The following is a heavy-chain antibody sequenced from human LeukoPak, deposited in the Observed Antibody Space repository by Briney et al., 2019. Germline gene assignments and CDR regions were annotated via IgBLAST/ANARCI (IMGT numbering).Heavy chain of an antibody. D-gene: IGHD3-9*01. V-gene: IGHV3-30*18. J-gene: IGHJ4*02. CDR1: GFTFSSYG. Sequence: PGGSLRLSCAASGFTFSSYGMHWVRQAPGKGLEWVAVISYDGSNKYYADSVKGRFTISRDNSKNTLYLQMNSLRAEDTAVYYCAKTFDILTGYHLPETFDYWGQGTLVTVSS. CDR3: AKTFDILTGYHLPETFDY. CDR2: ISYDGSNK.